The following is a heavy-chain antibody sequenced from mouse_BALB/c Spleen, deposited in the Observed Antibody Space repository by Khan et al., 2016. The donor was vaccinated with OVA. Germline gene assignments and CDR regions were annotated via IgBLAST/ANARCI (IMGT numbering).Heavy chain of an antibody. CDR3: ARQPDYHCNIMDY. V-gene: IGHV2-6-1*01. J-gene: IGHJ4*01. CDR1: GFSSTNYG. D-gene: IGHD2-4*01. CDR2: IWRAGSV. Sequence: QVQLKQSEPGLVAPSQSLSITCTISGFSSTNYGLHWVRQAPGKGLEWLVVIWRAGSVTHTSALKSRLTISKDNAKSQVFIRMNRLQNDDTAIYVSARQPDYHCNIMDYCGQGTSVSVTS.